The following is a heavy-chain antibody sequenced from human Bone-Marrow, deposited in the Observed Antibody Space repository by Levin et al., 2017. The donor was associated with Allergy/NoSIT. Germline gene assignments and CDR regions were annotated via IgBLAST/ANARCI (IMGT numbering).Heavy chain of an antibody. J-gene: IGHJ5*02. D-gene: IGHD1-26*01. CDR1: GGSFSGYY. CDR3: ARGRNGGSYYGWFDP. Sequence: SETLSLTCAVYGGSFSGYYWSWIRQPPGKGLEWIGEINHSGSTNYNPSLKSRVTISVDTSKNQFSLKLSSVTAADTAVYYCARGRNGGSYYGWFDPWGQGTLVTVSS. V-gene: IGHV4-34*01. CDR2: INHSGST.